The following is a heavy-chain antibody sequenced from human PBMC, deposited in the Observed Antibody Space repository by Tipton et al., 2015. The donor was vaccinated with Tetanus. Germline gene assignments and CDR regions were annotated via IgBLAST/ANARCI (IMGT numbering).Heavy chain of an antibody. J-gene: IGHJ4*02. Sequence: TLSLTCTVSGGSISSSSHYWAWIRQPPGKGLEWIGSIYYTGSTYYNPSLKSRVTISVDTSKNQFSLKLTSVTAGDTAVYFCVKFEYRTSFASWGQGALVTVSS. D-gene: IGHD2-2*01. CDR3: VKFEYRTSFAS. V-gene: IGHV4-39*07. CDR1: GGSISSSSHY. CDR2: IYYTGST.